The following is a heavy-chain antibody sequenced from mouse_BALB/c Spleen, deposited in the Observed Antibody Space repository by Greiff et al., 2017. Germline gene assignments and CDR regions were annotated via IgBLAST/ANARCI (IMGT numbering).Heavy chain of an antibody. V-gene: IGHV7-3*02. D-gene: IGHD2-3*01. J-gene: IGHJ2*01. Sequence: EVKLMESGGGLVQPGGSLRLSCATSGFTFTDYYMSWVRQPPGKALEWLGFIRNKANGYTTEYSASVKGRFTISRDNSQSILYLQMNTLRAEDSATYYCARVGTYEGYFDYWGQGTTLTVSS. CDR3: ARVGTYEGYFDY. CDR2: IRNKANGYTT. CDR1: GFTFTDYY.